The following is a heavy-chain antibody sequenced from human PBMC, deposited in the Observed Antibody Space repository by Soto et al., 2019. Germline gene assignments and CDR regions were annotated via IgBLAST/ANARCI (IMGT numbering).Heavy chain of an antibody. CDR1: GYTFTSYD. V-gene: IGHV1-8*01. CDR3: ATDMDDFWSGYYTWAFDI. CDR2: MNPNSGNT. J-gene: IGHJ3*02. D-gene: IGHD3-3*01. Sequence: ASVKVSCKASGYTFTSYDINWVRQATGQGLEWMGWMNPNSGNTGYAQKFQGRVTMTRNTSISTAYMELSSLRSEDTAVYYCATDMDDFWSGYYTWAFDIWGQGTMVTVSS.